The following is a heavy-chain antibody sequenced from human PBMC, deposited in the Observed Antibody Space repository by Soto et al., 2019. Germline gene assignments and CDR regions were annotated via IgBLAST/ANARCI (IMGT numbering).Heavy chain of an antibody. Sequence: ASVKVSCKASGHTFSNYALHWVRQAPGQRLEWMGWVNAGNGHTKYSQNFQGRVTFTRDTSASTVYMELSSLTSEDTAVYYCTFTSSPSFGDSHWGQGTLVTVSS. CDR1: GHTFSNYA. CDR2: VNAGNGHT. CDR3: TFTSSPSFGDSH. J-gene: IGHJ4*02. D-gene: IGHD3-10*01. V-gene: IGHV1-3*01.